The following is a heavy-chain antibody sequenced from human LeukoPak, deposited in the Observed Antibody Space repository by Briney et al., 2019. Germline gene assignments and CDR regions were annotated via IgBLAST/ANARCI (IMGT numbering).Heavy chain of an antibody. V-gene: IGHV4-34*01. CDR3: ARRRRARYSYGYRYFDY. D-gene: IGHD5-18*01. CDR1: GGSFSGYY. J-gene: IGHJ4*02. CDR2: INHSGST. Sequence: SETLSLTCAVYGGSFSGYYWSWIRQPPGKGLEWIGEINHSGSTNYNPSLKSRVTISVDTSKNQFSLKLSSVTAADTAVYYCARRRRARYSYGYRYFDYWGQGTLVTVSS.